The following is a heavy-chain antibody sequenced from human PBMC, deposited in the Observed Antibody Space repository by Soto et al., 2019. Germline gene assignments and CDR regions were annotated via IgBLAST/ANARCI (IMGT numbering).Heavy chain of an antibody. Sequence: SVKVSCKASGGTFSSYAISWVRQAPGQGLEWMGGIIPIFGTANYAQKFQGRVTITADESTSTAYMELSSLRSEDTAMYYCATTLPPSGSSFFSWFDPWGQGTLVTVSS. D-gene: IGHD1-26*01. J-gene: IGHJ5*02. CDR2: IIPIFGTA. CDR3: ATTLPPSGSSFFSWFDP. CDR1: GGTFSSYA. V-gene: IGHV1-69*13.